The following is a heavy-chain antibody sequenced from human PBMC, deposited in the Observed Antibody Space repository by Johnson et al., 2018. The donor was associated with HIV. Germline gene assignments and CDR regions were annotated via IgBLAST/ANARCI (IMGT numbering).Heavy chain of an antibody. J-gene: IGHJ3*02. Sequence: QVQLVESGGGVVQPGRSLRLSCAASGFTFSSYAMHWVRQAPGKGLEWVAVISYDVSNKYYADSVKGRFTISRDNSKNTLYLQMNSLRAEDTAVYYCARDRSSGWYGRVDAFDIWGQGTMVTVSS. CDR1: GFTFSSYA. V-gene: IGHV3-30-3*01. CDR3: ARDRSSGWYGRVDAFDI. CDR2: ISYDVSNK. D-gene: IGHD6-19*01.